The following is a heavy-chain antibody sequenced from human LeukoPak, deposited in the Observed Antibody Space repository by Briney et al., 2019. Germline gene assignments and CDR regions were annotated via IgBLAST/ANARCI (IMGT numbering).Heavy chain of an antibody. Sequence: GGSLRLSCAASGFTVSSNYMSWVRQAPGKGLEWVSVIYSGGSTYYADSVKGRFTISRDNSKNTLYLQMNSLRAEDTAVYYCARAGDYYDSSGYYNPVGYWGQGTLVTVSS. CDR2: IYSGGST. D-gene: IGHD3-22*01. J-gene: IGHJ4*02. V-gene: IGHV3-53*01. CDR1: GFTVSSNY. CDR3: ARAGDYYDSSGYYNPVGY.